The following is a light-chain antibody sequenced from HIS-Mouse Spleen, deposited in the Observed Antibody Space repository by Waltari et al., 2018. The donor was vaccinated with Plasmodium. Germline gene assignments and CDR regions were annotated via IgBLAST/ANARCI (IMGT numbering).Light chain of an antibody. CDR2: RDS. V-gene: IGLV3-9*01. CDR3: QVWDSSTV. CDR1: TIGSKK. Sequence: SYDLTQPLSVSVALGQTARITCGGNTIGSKKVHWYQQKPGQAPVLVIYRDSNRPSGIPERFAGSKSGNTATLTISRAQAGDEADYYCQVWDSSTVFGGGTKLTVL. J-gene: IGLJ3*02.